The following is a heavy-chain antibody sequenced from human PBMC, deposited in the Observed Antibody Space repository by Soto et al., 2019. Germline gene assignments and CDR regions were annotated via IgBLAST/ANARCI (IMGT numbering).Heavy chain of an antibody. V-gene: IGHV5-51*01. CDR1: GYSFTSYW. CDR2: IYPGDSDT. D-gene: IGHD6-6*01. J-gene: IGHJ6*02. CDR3: ARHPGGIYRSSPQYYGMDV. Sequence: GESLKISCKGSGYSFTSYWIGWVRQMPGKGLEWMGIIYPGDSDTRYSPSFQGQVTISADKSISTAYLQWSSLRASDTAMYYCARHPGGIYRSSPQYYGMDVWGQGNTVTVSS.